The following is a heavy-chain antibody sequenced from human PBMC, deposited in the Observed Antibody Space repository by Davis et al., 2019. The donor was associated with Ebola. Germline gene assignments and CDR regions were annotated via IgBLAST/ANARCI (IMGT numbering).Heavy chain of an antibody. CDR3: ARVKSSGYLSADY. J-gene: IGHJ4*02. CDR2: ISSSSSTI. V-gene: IGHV3-48*02. CDR1: GFVFSSYV. D-gene: IGHD3-22*01. Sequence: GESLKISCAASGFVFSSYVMSWVRQAPGKGLEWVSYISSSSSTIYYADSVKGRFTISRDNAKNSLYLQMNSLRDEDTAVYYCARVKSSGYLSADYWGQGTLVTVSS.